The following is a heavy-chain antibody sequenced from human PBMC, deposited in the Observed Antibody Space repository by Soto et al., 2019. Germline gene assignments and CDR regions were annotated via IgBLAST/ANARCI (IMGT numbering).Heavy chain of an antibody. D-gene: IGHD6-13*01. CDR1: GYTFTSYA. J-gene: IGHJ4*02. CDR3: ARDVAAADY. CDR2: INAGNGNT. Sequence: QVQIVQSGAEEKKPGASVKVSCKASGYTFTSYAMHWVRQAPGQRLEWMGWINAGNGNTQYSQKFQGRVTLTRDTSASTAYMELRSLRSEDTAVYYCARDVAAADYWGQGALVTVS. V-gene: IGHV1-3*05.